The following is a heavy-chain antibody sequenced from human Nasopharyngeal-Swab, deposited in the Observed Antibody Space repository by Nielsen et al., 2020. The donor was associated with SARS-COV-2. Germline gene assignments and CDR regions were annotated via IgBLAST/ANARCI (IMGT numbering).Heavy chain of an antibody. J-gene: IGHJ1*01. V-gene: IGHV3-23*01. CDR1: GFTFSSYA. CDR3: AKDAGGSGSYYDGYFQH. Sequence: GESLKISCAASGFTFSSYAMSWVRQAPGKGLEWVSAISGSGGSTYYADSVKGRFTISRDNSKNPLYLQMNSLRAEDTAVYYCAKDAGGSGSYYDGYFQHWGQGTLVTVSS. CDR2: ISGSGGST. D-gene: IGHD1-26*01.